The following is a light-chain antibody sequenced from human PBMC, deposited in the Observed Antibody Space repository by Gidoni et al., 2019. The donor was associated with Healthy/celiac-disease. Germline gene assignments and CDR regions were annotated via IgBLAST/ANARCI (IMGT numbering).Light chain of an antibody. Sequence: PLSVSPGERATLSCRASQSVSSNLAWYQQKPGQAPRLLIYGASTRATGIPARFSGSGSGTEFTLTISSLQSEDFAVYYCQQYNNWPPLTFGGGTKVEIK. CDR3: QQYNNWPPLT. CDR2: GAS. V-gene: IGKV3-15*01. J-gene: IGKJ4*01. CDR1: QSVSSN.